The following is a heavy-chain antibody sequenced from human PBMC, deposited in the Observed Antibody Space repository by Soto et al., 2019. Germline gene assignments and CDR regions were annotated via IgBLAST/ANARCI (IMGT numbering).Heavy chain of an antibody. CDR1: GDSVSSNSAA. D-gene: IGHD6-13*01. CDR3: ARGSSSWYGILFDP. Sequence: SQTLSLTCAISGDSVSSNSAAWNWIRQSPSRGLEWLGRTYYRSKWYNDYAVSVKSRVTINPDTSKNQFSLQLNSVTPEDTAVYYCARGSSSWYGILFDPWGQGTLVTVSS. V-gene: IGHV6-1*01. CDR2: TYYRSKWYN. J-gene: IGHJ5*02.